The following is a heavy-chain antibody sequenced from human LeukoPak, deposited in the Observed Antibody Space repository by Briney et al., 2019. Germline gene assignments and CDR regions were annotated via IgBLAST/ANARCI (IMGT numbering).Heavy chain of an antibody. CDR3: ARFTRYCSSTSCLVDP. D-gene: IGHD2-2*01. CDR2: IYYSGST. CDR1: GGSITSTNYY. J-gene: IGHJ5*02. Sequence: SETLSLTCTVSGGSITSTNYYWGWVRQSPGKGLEYVGSIYYSGSTYQNPSLMSRVTISVDTSKNQFSLRLSSVNAADTAVYFCARFTRYCSSTSCLVDPWSQGTLVTVSS. V-gene: IGHV4-39*01.